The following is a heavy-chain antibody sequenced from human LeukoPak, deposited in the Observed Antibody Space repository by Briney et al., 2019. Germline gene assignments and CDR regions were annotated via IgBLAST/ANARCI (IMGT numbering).Heavy chain of an antibody. Sequence: ASVKVSCKASGYTFTGYYMHWGRQAPGQGLEWMGWINPNSGGTNYAQKFQGRVTMTRDTSISTAYMELSRLRSDDTAVYYCARDPLSIVVVPAAMGLDYWGQGTLVTVSS. CDR1: GYTFTGYY. V-gene: IGHV1-2*02. D-gene: IGHD2-2*01. CDR3: ARDPLSIVVVPAAMGLDY. J-gene: IGHJ4*02. CDR2: INPNSGGT.